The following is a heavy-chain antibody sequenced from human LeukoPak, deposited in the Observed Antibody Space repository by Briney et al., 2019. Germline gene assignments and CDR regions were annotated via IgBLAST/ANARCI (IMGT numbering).Heavy chain of an antibody. J-gene: IGHJ3*02. V-gene: IGHV1-69*13. Sequence: ASVKVSCKASGGTFSSYAIGWVRQAPGQGLEWMGGIIPIFGTANYAQKFQGRVTITADESTSTAYMELSSLRSEDTAVYYCARWVAVAGTTNAFDIWGQGTMVSVSS. CDR1: GGTFSSYA. CDR2: IIPIFGTA. CDR3: ARWVAVAGTTNAFDI. D-gene: IGHD6-19*01.